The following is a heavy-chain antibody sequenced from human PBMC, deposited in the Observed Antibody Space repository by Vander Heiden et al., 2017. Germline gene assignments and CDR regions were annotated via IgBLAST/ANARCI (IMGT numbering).Heavy chain of an antibody. J-gene: IGHJ6*02. D-gene: IGHD2-21*01. Sequence: QVQLQQWGAGLLKPSEPLSLTCAADGGSLSGFYWSWICQPPGKARWWIGEINRGGSTNYNPSLKSRVTISVETSNKQSQLRLSSVTAADTSVDDGARGIETVSQAIPVWAQGTKGTVSS. CDR2: INRGGST. CDR3: ARGIETVSQAIPV. CDR1: GGSLSGFY. V-gene: IGHV4-34*01.